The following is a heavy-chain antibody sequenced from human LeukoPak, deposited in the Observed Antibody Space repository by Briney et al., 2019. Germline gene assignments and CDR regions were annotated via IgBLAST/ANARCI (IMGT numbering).Heavy chain of an antibody. J-gene: IGHJ3*02. Sequence: GGSLRLSCAASGFTFTDFAMNWVRQAPGKGLEWVSVIYSGGSTYYADSVKGRFTISRDNSKNTLYLQMNSLRAEDTAVYYCARGAVTGHDAFDIWGQGTMVTVSS. D-gene: IGHD2-21*02. V-gene: IGHV3-66*01. CDR1: GFTFTDFA. CDR2: IYSGGST. CDR3: ARGAVTGHDAFDI.